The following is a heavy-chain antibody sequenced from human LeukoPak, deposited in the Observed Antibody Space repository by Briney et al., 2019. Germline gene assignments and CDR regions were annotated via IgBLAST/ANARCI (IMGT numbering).Heavy chain of an antibody. D-gene: IGHD2-21*01. V-gene: IGHV4-34*01. J-gene: IGHJ4*02. CDR3: ARGRGVITKEKPNAQFDY. CDR2: INHSGST. Sequence: SETLSLTCAVYGGSFSGYYWSWIRQPPGKGLEWIGEINHSGSTNYNPSLKSRVTISVDTSKNQISLKLSSVTAADTAVYYCARGRGVITKEKPNAQFDYWGQGTLVTVSS. CDR1: GGSFSGYY.